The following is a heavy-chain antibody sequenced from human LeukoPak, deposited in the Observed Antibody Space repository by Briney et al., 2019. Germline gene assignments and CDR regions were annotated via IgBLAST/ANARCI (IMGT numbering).Heavy chain of an antibody. V-gene: IGHV3-11*04. CDR2: ISSSGSTI. D-gene: IGHD3-9*01. CDR3: ARVGILTGYYPYYFDY. Sequence: GGSLRLSCAASGFTFSDYYMSWIRQAPGKGLEWVSYISSSGSTIYYADSVKGRFTISRDNAKNSLYLQMNSLRAEDTAVYYCARVGILTGYYPYYFDYWGQGTLVTVSS. CDR1: GFTFSDYY. J-gene: IGHJ4*02.